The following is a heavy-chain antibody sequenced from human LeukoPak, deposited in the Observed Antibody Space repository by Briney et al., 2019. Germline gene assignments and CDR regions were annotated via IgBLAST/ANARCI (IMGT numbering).Heavy chain of an antibody. V-gene: IGHV5-51*01. D-gene: IGHD3-9*01. Sequence: GESLKISCKGSGYSFTSYWIGWVRQMPGKGLEWMGIIYPGDSDTRYSPSFQGQVTISADKSISTAYLQWSSLKASDTAMYYCARVYYDILTGYYSLDYWGQGTLVTVSS. CDR3: ARVYYDILTGYYSLDY. J-gene: IGHJ4*02. CDR1: GYSFTSYW. CDR2: IYPGDSDT.